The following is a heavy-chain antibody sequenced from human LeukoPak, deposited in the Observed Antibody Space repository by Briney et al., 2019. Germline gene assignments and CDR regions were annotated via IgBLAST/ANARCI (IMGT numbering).Heavy chain of an antibody. CDR2: INHSGST. D-gene: IGHD1-26*01. V-gene: IGHV4-34*01. CDR3: ARWEGVSYYDFYY. Sequence: PSETLSLTCAVYGLSFSGYYRSWIRQPPGKGLEWIGEINHSGSTNYNPSLKSRVTISVDTSKTQFSLRLSSVTAADTAVYFCARWEGVSYYDFYYWGHG. CDR1: GLSFSGYY. J-gene: IGHJ4*03.